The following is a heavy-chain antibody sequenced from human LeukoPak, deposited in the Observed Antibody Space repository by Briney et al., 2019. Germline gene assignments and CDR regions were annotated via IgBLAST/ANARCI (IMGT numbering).Heavy chain of an antibody. J-gene: IGHJ4*02. V-gene: IGHV3-30*02. CDR2: IRYDGSNK. CDR1: GFTFSSYG. Sequence: GGSLRLSCAASGFTFSSYGMHWVRQAPGKGLEWVAFIRYDGSNKYYADSVKGRFTISRDNSKNTLYLQMNSLRAEDTAVYYCAKANIVVVPAATSPTHFDYWGQGTLVTVSS. CDR3: AKANIVVVPAATSPTHFDY. D-gene: IGHD2-2*01.